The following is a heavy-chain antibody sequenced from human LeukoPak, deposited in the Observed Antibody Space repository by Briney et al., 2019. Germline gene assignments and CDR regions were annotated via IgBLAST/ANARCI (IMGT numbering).Heavy chain of an antibody. Sequence: ASVKVSCKASGYTFTGYYMHWVRQAPGQGLEWMGWINPKNGGTKYAQKFRGRVTMTRDTSISTAYMELSRLRSDDTAVYYCARVVGGNYFDYWGQGTLVTVSS. CDR2: INPKNGGT. D-gene: IGHD2-15*01. V-gene: IGHV1-2*02. J-gene: IGHJ4*01. CDR1: GYTFTGYY. CDR3: ARVVGGNYFDY.